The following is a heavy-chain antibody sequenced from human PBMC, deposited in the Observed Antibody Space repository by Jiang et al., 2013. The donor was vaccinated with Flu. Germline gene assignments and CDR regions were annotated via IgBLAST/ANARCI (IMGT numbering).Heavy chain of an antibody. J-gene: IGHJ4*02. CDR2: INHSGST. CDR1: GGSFSGYY. CDR3: ARQGYSYGPPRY. Sequence: LLKPSETLSLTCAVYGGSFSGYYWSWIRQPPGKGLEWIGEINHSGSTNYNPSLKSRVTISVDTSKNQFSLKLSSVTAADTAVYYCARQGYSYGPPRYWGQGTLVTVSS. V-gene: IGHV4-34*01. D-gene: IGHD5-18*01.